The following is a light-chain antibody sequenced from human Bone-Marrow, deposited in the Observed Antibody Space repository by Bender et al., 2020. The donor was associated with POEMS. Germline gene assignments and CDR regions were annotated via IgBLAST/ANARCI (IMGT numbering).Light chain of an antibody. CDR1: SSNFGNNA. V-gene: IGLV1-44*01. CDR3: SSWDDSLNGWV. J-gene: IGLJ3*02. Sequence: SVLTQPPSAPATPGQSVTISCSGTSSNFGNNAANWYHHVPGTAPKLLLYSNNQRPSGVPDRFSASSSGTSAFLAISGLHSDDEDDYYCSSWDDSLNGWVFGGGTKLTVL. CDR2: SNN.